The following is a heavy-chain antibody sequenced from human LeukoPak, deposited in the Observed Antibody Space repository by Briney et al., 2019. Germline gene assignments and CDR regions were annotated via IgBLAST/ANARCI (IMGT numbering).Heavy chain of an antibody. CDR3: ARDLSPYDSSGYYLDY. J-gene: IGHJ4*02. D-gene: IGHD3-22*01. CDR1: GGTFSSYA. Sequence: ASVKVSCKASGGTFSSYAISWVRQAPGQGLEWMGGIIPIFGTANYAQKFQGRVTITADESTSTAYMELSSLRSEDTAVYYCARDLSPYDSSGYYLDYWGQGTLVTVSS. CDR2: IIPIFGTA. V-gene: IGHV1-69*13.